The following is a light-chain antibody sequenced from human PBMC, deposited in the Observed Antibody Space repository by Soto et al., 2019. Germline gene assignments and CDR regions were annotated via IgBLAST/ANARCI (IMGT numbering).Light chain of an antibody. J-gene: IGKJ1*01. CDR2: EAS. V-gene: IGKV1-39*01. CDR3: HQTYSPPAT. CDR1: QSIDRH. Sequence: DIRMTQSPSSLYASVGDRVTITCRASQSIDRHLNWYQHHPGKAPTALIYEASNVQSGVPSRFSGSGSGTDFTLTSSGLQPVDSATYYCHQTYSPPATVGQGTKVDIK.